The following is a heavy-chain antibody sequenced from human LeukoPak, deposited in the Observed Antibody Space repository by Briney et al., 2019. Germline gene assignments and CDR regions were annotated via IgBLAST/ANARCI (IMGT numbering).Heavy chain of an antibody. J-gene: IGHJ4*02. Sequence: PPETLSLTCAVYGGSFSGYYWSWIRQPPGKGLEWIGEINHSGSTNYNPSLKSRVTISVDTSKNQFSLKLSSVTAADTAVYYCARAPYYYGSGSYYLIWGQGTLVTVSS. CDR1: GGSFSGYY. CDR3: ARAPYYYGSGSYYLI. V-gene: IGHV4-34*01. CDR2: INHSGST. D-gene: IGHD3-10*01.